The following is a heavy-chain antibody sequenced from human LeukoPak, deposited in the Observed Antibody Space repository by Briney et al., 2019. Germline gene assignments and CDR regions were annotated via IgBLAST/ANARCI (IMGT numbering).Heavy chain of an antibody. CDR2: IYDSAST. J-gene: IGHJ6*03. CDR3: ARGAAAAGTYYYYYMDV. V-gene: IGHV4-59*01. Sequence: SETLSLTCTVSGGSISSYYWSWIRQPPGKGLEWIGYIYDSASTNYNPSLKSRVTISVDTSKNQFSLKLSSVTAADTAVYYCARGAAAAGTYYYYYMDVWGKGTTVTVSS. CDR1: GGSISSYY. D-gene: IGHD6-13*01.